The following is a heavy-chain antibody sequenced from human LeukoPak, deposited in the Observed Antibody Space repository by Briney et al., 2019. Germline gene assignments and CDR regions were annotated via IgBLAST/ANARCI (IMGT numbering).Heavy chain of an antibody. CDR1: GYSFTSYW. CDR3: ARQDIAARKGGWFDP. J-gene: IGHJ5*02. V-gene: IGHV5-51*01. Sequence: GESLKISCKGSGYSFTSYWIGWGRQMPGKGLEGMGIIYPGDSDTRYSPSFQGQVTISADKSISTAYLQWSSLKASDTAMYYCARQDIAARKGGWFDPWGQGTLVTVSS. D-gene: IGHD6-6*01. CDR2: IYPGDSDT.